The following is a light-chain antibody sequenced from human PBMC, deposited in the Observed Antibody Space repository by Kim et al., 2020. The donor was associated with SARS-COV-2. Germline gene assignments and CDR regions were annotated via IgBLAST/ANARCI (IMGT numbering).Light chain of an antibody. J-gene: IGKJ3*01. CDR1: QSVSSN. CDR2: GAP. V-gene: IGKV3-15*01. Sequence: VSPGKRHPPSGGARQSVSSNTAGHQHKPGEAPRLLIYGAPTRATGIPARFSGSGSGTEFTLTISSLQSEDFAVYYCHQYNNWPFTFGPGTKVDIK. CDR3: HQYNNWPFT.